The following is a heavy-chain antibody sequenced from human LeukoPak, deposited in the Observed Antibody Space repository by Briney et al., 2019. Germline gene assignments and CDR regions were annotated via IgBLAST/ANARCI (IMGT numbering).Heavy chain of an antibody. V-gene: IGHV1-69*13. J-gene: IGHJ4*02. D-gene: IGHD6-13*01. CDR2: IIPIFGTA. CDR3: ARDRLGQQLDTYYFDY. CDR1: GGTFSSYA. Sequence: SVKVSCKASGGTFSSYAISWVRQAPGQGLEWMGGIIPIFGTANYAQKFQGRVTITADESTSTAYMELSSLRSEDTAVYYCARDRLGQQLDTYYFDYWGQGTQVTVSS.